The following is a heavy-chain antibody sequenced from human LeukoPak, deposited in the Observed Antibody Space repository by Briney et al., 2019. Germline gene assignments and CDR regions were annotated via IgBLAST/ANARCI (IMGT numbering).Heavy chain of an antibody. V-gene: IGHV1-18*01. Sequence: ASVKVSCKASGYTFTSYGISWVRQAPGQGLEWMGWISAYNGNTNYAQKLQGRGTMTTDTSTSTAYMELRSLRSDDTAVYYCARAPPEDYYDSSGPEDYWGQGTLVTVSS. J-gene: IGHJ4*02. CDR3: ARAPPEDYYDSSGPEDY. CDR2: ISAYNGNT. D-gene: IGHD3-22*01. CDR1: GYTFTSYG.